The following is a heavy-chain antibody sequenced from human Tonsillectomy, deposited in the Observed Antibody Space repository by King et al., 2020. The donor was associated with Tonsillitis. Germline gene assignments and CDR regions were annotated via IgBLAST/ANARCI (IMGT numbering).Heavy chain of an antibody. V-gene: IGHV3-30*18. Sequence: VQLVESGGGVVQPGRSLRLSCAASGFTFSTYGMHWVRQAPGKGLEWVAVISSDGNDKYYTDSVKGRFTISRDNSKSTLYLQMNSLRAEDTAVYYCAKDRPNTGHAWGQGTLVTVSS. CDR3: AKDRPNTGHA. J-gene: IGHJ5*02. CDR2: ISSDGNDK. D-gene: IGHD2-8*02. CDR1: GFTFSTYG.